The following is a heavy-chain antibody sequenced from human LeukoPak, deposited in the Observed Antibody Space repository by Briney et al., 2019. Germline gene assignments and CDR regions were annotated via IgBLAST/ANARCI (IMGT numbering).Heavy chain of an antibody. J-gene: IGHJ4*02. Sequence: GGSLRLSCAASGFTFSSYLMHWVRQAPGKGLVWVSRIKSDDSSTSYADSVKGRFTISRDNAKNTLYLQMNSLRAEDTAVYYCARGDGGSYQGRFDYWGQGTLVTVSS. CDR3: ARGDGGSYQGRFDY. CDR1: GFTFSSYL. D-gene: IGHD1-26*01. V-gene: IGHV3-74*01. CDR2: IKSDDSST.